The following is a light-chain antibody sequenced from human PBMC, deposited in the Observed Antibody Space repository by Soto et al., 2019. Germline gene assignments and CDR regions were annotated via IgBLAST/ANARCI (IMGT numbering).Light chain of an antibody. CDR1: QSVSSY. CDR3: QQRSNWPPWT. CDR2: DAS. J-gene: IGKJ1*01. V-gene: IGKV3-11*01. Sequence: EIVLTKSSATLSLFPGERATLSCRASQSVSSYLAWYQQKPGQAPRLLIYDASNRATGIPARFSGSGSGTDFSLTISSLEPEDFAVYYCQQRSNWPPWTFGQGTKV.